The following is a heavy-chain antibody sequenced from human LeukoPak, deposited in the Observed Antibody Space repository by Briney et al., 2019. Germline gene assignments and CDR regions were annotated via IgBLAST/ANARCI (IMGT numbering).Heavy chain of an antibody. CDR2: ISYDGSNK. CDR3: AKTARSSSWYKQNYVTDY. V-gene: IGHV3-30-3*02. J-gene: IGHJ4*02. D-gene: IGHD6-13*01. Sequence: PGRSLRLSCAASGFSFSNYAMHWVRQAPGKGLEWVAVISYDGSNKYYADSVKGRFTISRDNSKNTLYLQMNSLRAEDTAVYYCAKTARSSSWYKQNYVTDYWGQGTLVTVSS. CDR1: GFSFSNYA.